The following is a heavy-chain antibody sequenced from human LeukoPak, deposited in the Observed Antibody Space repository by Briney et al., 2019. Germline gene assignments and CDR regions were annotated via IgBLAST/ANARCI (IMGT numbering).Heavy chain of an antibody. V-gene: IGHV3-30*04. CDR3: AKDVFGWFDP. CDR2: ISYDGSNK. J-gene: IGHJ5*02. D-gene: IGHD3-16*01. Sequence: KGLEWVAVISYDGSNKYYADSVKGRFTISRDNSKNTLYLQMNSLRAEDTAVYYCAKDVFGWFDPWGQGTLVTVSS.